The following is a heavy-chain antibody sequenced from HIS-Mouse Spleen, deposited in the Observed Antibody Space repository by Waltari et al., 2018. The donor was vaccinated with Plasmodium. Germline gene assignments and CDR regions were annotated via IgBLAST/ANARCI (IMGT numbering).Heavy chain of an antibody. J-gene: IGHJ4*02. CDR2: IYWDDDK. V-gene: IGHV2-5*02. D-gene: IGHD2-2*01. Sequence: QITLKESGPTLVKPTQTLTLTCPFSGFSLSTSGVGVGWIRQPPAKALEWLALIYWDDDKRYSPSLKSRLTITKDTSKNQVVLTMTNMDPVDTATYYCAHRPDCSSTSCYGGFDYWGQGTLVTVSS. CDR3: AHRPDCSSTSCYGGFDY. CDR1: GFSLSTSGVG.